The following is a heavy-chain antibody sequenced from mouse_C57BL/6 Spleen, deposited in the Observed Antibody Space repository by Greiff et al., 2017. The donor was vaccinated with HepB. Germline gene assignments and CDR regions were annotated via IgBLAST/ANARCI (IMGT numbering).Heavy chain of an antibody. D-gene: IGHD4-1*01. Sequence: QVHVKQPGAELVRPGSSVKLSCKSSGYTFPSYWMHWVKQRPIQGLEWIGNIDPSDSETHYNQKFKDKATLTVDKSSSTAYMQLSSLTSEDSAVYYCARGNWDDFDYWGQGTTLTVSS. J-gene: IGHJ2*01. CDR2: IDPSDSET. CDR1: GYTFPSYW. V-gene: IGHV1-52*01. CDR3: ARGNWDDFDY.